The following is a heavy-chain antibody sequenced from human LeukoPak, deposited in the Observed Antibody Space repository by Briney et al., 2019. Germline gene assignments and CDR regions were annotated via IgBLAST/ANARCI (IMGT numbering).Heavy chain of an antibody. CDR2: INHSGST. V-gene: IGHV4-34*01. D-gene: IGHD6-13*01. J-gene: IGHJ6*03. CDR3: ARGTSSSWSRSPLVYNYYYYMDV. CDR1: GGSFSGYY. Sequence: KPSETLSLTCAVYGGSFSGYYWSWIRQPPGKGLEWIGEINHSGSTNYNPSLKSRVTISVDTSKNQFSLKLSSVTAADTAVYYCARGTSSSWSRSPLVYNYYYYMDVWGKGTTVTVSS.